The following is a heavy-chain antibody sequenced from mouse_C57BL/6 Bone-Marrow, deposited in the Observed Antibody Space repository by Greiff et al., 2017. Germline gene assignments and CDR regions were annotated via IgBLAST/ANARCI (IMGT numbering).Heavy chain of an antibody. J-gene: IGHJ2*01. D-gene: IGHD2-4*01. Sequence: VQLQQSGPVLVKPGASVKMSCKASGYTFTDYYMNWVKQSHGKSLEWIGVINPYNGGTSYNQKFKGKATLTVDKSSSTAYMELNSLTSEDSAVYYCARYDYDRGYYFDYWGQGTTLTVSS. CDR1: GYTFTDYY. CDR3: ARYDYDRGYYFDY. V-gene: IGHV1-19*01. CDR2: INPYNGGT.